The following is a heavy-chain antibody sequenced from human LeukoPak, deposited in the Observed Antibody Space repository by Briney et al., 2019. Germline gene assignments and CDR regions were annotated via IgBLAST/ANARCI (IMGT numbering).Heavy chain of an antibody. CDR3: ARDGYCSSTSCSDAFDI. CDR2: ISGSGGST. V-gene: IGHV3-23*01. CDR1: GFIFSSYA. J-gene: IGHJ3*02. D-gene: IGHD2-2*01. Sequence: GGSLRLSCAASGFIFSSYAMSWVRQAPGQGLEWVSAISGSGGSTYYADSVKGRFTISRDNSKNTLYLQMNSLRAEDTAVYYCARDGYCSSTSCSDAFDIWGQGTMVTVSS.